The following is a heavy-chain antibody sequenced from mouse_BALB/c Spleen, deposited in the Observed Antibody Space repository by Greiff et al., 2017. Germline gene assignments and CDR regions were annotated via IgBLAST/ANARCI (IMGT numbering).Heavy chain of an antibody. Sequence: QVHVKQSGAELVKPGASVKMSCKAFGYTFTTYPIEWMKQIHGKSLEWIGNFHPYNDDTKYSEKFKGKAKLTVEKSSSTVYLELTRLTSDDSAVYYCAITTAYAMDNWGQGTSVTVSS. V-gene: IGHV1-47*01. CDR1: GYTFTTYP. CDR2: FHPYNDDT. CDR3: AITTAYAMDN. J-gene: IGHJ4*01. D-gene: IGHD1-2*01.